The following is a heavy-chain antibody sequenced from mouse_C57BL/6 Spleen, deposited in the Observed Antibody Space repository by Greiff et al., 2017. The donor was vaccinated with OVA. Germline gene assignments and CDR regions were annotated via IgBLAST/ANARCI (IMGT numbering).Heavy chain of an antibody. D-gene: IGHD3-2*02. Sequence: VQLQHPGAELVKPGASVKLSCKASGYTFTSYWMHWVKQRPGQGLEWIGMIHPNSGSTNYNEKFKSKATLTVDKSSSTAYMQLSSLTSEDSAVYYCARPSDSSGSFMDYWGQGTSVTVSS. J-gene: IGHJ4*01. CDR2: IHPNSGST. CDR3: ARPSDSSGSFMDY. V-gene: IGHV1-64*01. CDR1: GYTFTSYW.